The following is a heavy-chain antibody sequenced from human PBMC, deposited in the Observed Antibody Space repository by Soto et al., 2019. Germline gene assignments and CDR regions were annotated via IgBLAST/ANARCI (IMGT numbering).Heavy chain of an antibody. CDR3: AKFGASGSYFQFDY. CDR2: ISGTGSRT. D-gene: IGHD3-10*01. CDR1: GFPFINFA. V-gene: IGHV3-23*01. Sequence: WGSLRLSCAASGFPFINFAIIFVRHSPWKGLEWVSAISGTGSRTWYADSVRGRFTVSRDNSKNTLYLQMNSLRDEDTAVYYCAKFGASGSYFQFDYWGPGTLVTVSS. J-gene: IGHJ4*02.